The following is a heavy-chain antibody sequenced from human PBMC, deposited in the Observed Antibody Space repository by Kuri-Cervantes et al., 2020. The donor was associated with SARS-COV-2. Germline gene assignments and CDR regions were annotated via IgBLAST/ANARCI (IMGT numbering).Heavy chain of an antibody. V-gene: IGHV4-34*01. Sequence: GSLRLSCAVYGGSFSGYYWSWIRQPPGKGLEWIGEINHSGSTNYNPSLKSRVTISVDTSKNQFSLKLSPVTAADTAVYYCARGEGIVLVVYALAFDIWGQGTMVTVSS. CDR3: ARGEGIVLVVYALAFDI. J-gene: IGHJ3*02. CDR2: INHSGST. CDR1: GGSFSGYY. D-gene: IGHD2-8*02.